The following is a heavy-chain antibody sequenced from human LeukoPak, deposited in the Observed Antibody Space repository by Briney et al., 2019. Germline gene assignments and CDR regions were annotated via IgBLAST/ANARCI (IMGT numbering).Heavy chain of an antibody. J-gene: IGHJ4*02. CDR1: GFTFSSQW. Sequence: PGGSLRLSCAASGFTFSSQWMSWVRQAPGNGLEWVANIKRDGSAEYYVDSVKGRFTISRDNAKNSLYLQMNSLSAEDTAVYFCARDSNWSLDYWGQGTLVTVSS. CDR3: ARDSNWSLDY. V-gene: IGHV3-7*01. CDR2: IKRDGSAE. D-gene: IGHD1-1*01.